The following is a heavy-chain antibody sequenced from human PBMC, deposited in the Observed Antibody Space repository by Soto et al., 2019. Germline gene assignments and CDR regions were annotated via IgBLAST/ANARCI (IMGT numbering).Heavy chain of an antibody. CDR1: GYTFTGYY. CDR3: ARSRGYCSSTSCYFSWFDP. J-gene: IGHJ5*02. D-gene: IGHD2-2*01. V-gene: IGHV1-2*04. Sequence: GASVKVSCKASGYTFTGYYMHWVRQAPGQGLEWMGWINPNSGGTNYAQKFQGWVTMTRDTSISTAYMELSRLRSDDTAVYYCARSRGYCSSTSCYFSWFDPWGQGTLVTVSS. CDR2: INPNSGGT.